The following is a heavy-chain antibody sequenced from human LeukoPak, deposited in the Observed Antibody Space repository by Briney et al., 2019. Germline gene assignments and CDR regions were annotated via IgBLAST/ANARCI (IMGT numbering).Heavy chain of an antibody. CDR1: GGSISSYY. D-gene: IGHD6-19*01. CDR3: ARELRYSSGWYVAFDI. J-gene: IGHJ3*02. V-gene: IGHV4-59*01. CDR2: IYYSGST. Sequence: PSETLSLTCAVSGGSISSYYWSWIRQPPGKGLEWIGYIYYSGSTNYNPSLKSRVTISVDTSKNQFSLKLSSVTAADTAVYYCARELRYSSGWYVAFDIWGQGTMVTVSS.